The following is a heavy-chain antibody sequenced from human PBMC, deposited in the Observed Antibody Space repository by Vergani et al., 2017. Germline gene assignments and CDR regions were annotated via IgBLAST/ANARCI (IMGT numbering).Heavy chain of an antibody. Sequence: QVQLVESGGGVVQPGRSLRLSCAASGFTFSSYGMHWVRQAPGKGLGWVAVISYDGSNKYYADSVKGRFTISRDNSKNTLYLQMNSLRAEDTAVYYCAKGLELSGSPLDYWGQGTLVTVSS. D-gene: IGHD1-26*01. CDR2: ISYDGSNK. J-gene: IGHJ4*02. CDR3: AKGLELSGSPLDY. CDR1: GFTFSSYG. V-gene: IGHV3-30*18.